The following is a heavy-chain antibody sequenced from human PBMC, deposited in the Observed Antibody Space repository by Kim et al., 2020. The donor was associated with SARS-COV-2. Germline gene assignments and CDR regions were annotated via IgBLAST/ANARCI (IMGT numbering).Heavy chain of an antibody. V-gene: IGHV4-31*03. J-gene: IGHJ3*02. Sequence: SETLSLTCTVSGGSISSGAYYWNWIRQHPGKGLEWIGYIYRSGSTYYNPSLKSRVTISVDTSKNQFSLTLSSVTAADTAVYYCARDLTPSTYAFDIWGPGTMFTVSS. CDR1: GGSISSGAYY. CDR3: ARDLTPSTYAFDI. CDR2: IYRSGST.